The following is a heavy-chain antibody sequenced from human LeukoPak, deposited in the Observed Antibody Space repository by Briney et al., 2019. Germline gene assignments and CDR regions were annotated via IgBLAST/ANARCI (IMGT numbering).Heavy chain of an antibody. CDR3: GRGGRGSSWFMGV. CDR2: IYSGGST. CDR1: GFTVSSNY. D-gene: IGHD6-13*01. J-gene: IGHJ6*03. Sequence: PGGSLRLSCAASGFTVSSNYMSWVRQAPGKGLEWVSIIYSGGSTYYADSVKGRFTISRDNSKNTLYLQMNTLRAEDTAVYYCGRGGRGSSWFMGVWGKGTTVTVSS. V-gene: IGHV3-66*02.